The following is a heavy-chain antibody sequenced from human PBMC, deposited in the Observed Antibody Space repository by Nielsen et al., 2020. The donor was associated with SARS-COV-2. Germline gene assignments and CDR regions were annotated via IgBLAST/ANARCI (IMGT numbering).Heavy chain of an antibody. J-gene: IGHJ4*02. Sequence: WIRQPPGKGLVWVSRINSDGSSTSYADSVKGRFTISRDNSKNTLYLQMNSLRAEDTAVYYCAKDLSRESATIFGVVIAPAFDYWGQGTLVTVSS. CDR2: INSDGSST. D-gene: IGHD3-3*01. V-gene: IGHV3-74*01. CDR3: AKDLSRESATIFGVVIAPAFDY.